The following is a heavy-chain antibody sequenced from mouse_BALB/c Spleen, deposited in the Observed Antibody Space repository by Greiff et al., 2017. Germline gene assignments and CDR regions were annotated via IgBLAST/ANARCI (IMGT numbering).Heavy chain of an antibody. CDR1: GFSLTGYG. J-gene: IGHJ4*01. V-gene: IGHV2-6-7*01. CDR3: ASSNSLLRLRGKNYAMDY. D-gene: IGHD1-2*01. CDR2: IWGDGST. Sequence: QVQLKESGPGLVAPSQSLSITCTVSGFSLTGYGVNWVRQPPGKGLEWLGMIWGDGSTDYNSALKSRLSISKDNSKSQVFLKMNSLQTDDTARYYCASSNSLLRLRGKNYAMDYWGQGTSVTVSS.